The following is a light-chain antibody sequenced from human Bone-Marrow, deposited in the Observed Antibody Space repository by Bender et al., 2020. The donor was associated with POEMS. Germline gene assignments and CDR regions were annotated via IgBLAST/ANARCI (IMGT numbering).Light chain of an antibody. CDR3: RAYDSALCCWV. V-gene: IGLV1-40*01. Sequence: QSVLTQPPSVSGAPGQRVTISCTGSSSNTGQGHDLTWPNNIPRTAPKLLIYGYNNRPSGVPDRFSGSKSGTSASLAITGLQAEDEVCEGGRAYDSALCCWVFGGGTKLTVL. CDR1: SSNTGQGHD. CDR2: GYN. J-gene: IGLJ3*02.